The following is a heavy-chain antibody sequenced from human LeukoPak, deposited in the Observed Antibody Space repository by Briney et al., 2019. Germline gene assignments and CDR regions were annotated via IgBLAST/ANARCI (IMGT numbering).Heavy chain of an antibody. D-gene: IGHD2/OR15-2a*01. CDR2: IKSKTDGGTT. CDR3: AGCSSRRLLNWFDP. V-gene: IGHV3-15*01. J-gene: IGHJ5*02. Sequence: GGSLRLSCAASGCTFSNAWMSWVREAPGKGLEWVGRIKSKTDGGTTDYAAPVKGRFTISRDDSKNTLYLQMNSLRAEDTAVYYCAGCSSRRLLNWFDPWGQGTLVTVSS. CDR1: GCTFSNAW.